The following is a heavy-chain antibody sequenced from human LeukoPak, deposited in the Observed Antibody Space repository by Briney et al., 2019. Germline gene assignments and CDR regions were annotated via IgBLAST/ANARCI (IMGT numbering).Heavy chain of an antibody. Sequence: PSETLSLTCAVYGGSFSGYYWSWIRQPPGKGLEWIGEINHSGSTNYNPSLKSRVTISVDTSKIQFSLKLSSVTAADTAVYYCASGWYSANWFDPWGQGTLVTVSS. V-gene: IGHV4-34*01. D-gene: IGHD6-13*01. CDR1: GGSFSGYY. CDR3: ASGWYSANWFDP. J-gene: IGHJ5*02. CDR2: INHSGST.